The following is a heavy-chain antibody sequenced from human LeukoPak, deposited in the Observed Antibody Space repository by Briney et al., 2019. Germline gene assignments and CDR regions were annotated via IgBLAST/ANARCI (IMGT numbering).Heavy chain of an antibody. CDR3: ARASRAAAGLYYFGY. J-gene: IGHJ4*02. Sequence: ASVKVSCKASGYTFTSYYMHWVRQAPGQGLEWMGIINPSGGSTSYAQKFQGRVTMTRDTSTSTVYMELSSLRSEDTAVYYCARASRAAAGLYYFGYWGQGTLVTVSS. V-gene: IGHV1-46*01. D-gene: IGHD6-13*01. CDR2: INPSGGST. CDR1: GYTFTSYY.